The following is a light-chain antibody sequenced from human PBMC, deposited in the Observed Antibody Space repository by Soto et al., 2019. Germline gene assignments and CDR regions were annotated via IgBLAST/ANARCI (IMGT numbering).Light chain of an antibody. J-gene: IGKJ5*01. Sequence: SSLSASVGDRVTITCPASQGISNYLAWYQQKPGKVPKLLIYAASTLQSGVPSRFSGSGSGTDFTLTISSLQPEEFATYYCQQSYSTPSIPFGQGTRLRL. CDR3: QQSYSTPSIP. CDR2: AAS. V-gene: IGKV1-27*01. CDR1: QGISNY.